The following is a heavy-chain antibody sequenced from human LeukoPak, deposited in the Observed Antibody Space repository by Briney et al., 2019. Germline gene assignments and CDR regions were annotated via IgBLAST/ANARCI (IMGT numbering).Heavy chain of an antibody. V-gene: IGHV1-18*01. CDR1: GYTFTSYG. J-gene: IGHJ3*02. CDR2: ISAYNGNT. Sequence: ASVKVSCKASGYTFTSYGISWVRQAPGQGLEWMGWISAYNGNTNYAQKLQGRVTMTTDTSTSTAYMELRSLRSDDTAVYYCASDCSGGSCYSGGAFDIWGQGTMVTVSS. D-gene: IGHD2-15*01. CDR3: ASDCSGGSCYSGGAFDI.